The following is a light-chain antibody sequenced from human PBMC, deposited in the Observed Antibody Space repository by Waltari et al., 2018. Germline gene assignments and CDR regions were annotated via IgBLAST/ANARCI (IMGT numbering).Light chain of an antibody. J-gene: IGLJ3*02. CDR3: QSYDNNIWL. CDR1: SGRLTGNS. Sequence: NFMLTQSHSVSESPGRTVTLSCNRSSGRLTGNSMMWYQPRPRSAPTPVIYDNNQRPSAVPDRFSGSIDRSSNSASLTISGLKTEDEADYYCQSYDNNIWLFGGGTKVTVL. CDR2: DNN. V-gene: IGLV6-57*03.